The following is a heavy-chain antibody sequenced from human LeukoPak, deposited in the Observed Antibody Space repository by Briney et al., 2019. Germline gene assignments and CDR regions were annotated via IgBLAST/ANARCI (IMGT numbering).Heavy chain of an antibody. J-gene: IGHJ4*02. Sequence: SETLSLTCTVSGGSISSYYWSWTRQPPGKGLEWIGYIYYSGSTNYNPSLKSRATISVDTSKNQFSLKLSSVTAADTAVYYCARFDRTRGDYWGQGTLVTVSS. CDR1: GGSISSYY. V-gene: IGHV4-59*01. D-gene: IGHD5-24*01. CDR2: IYYSGST. CDR3: ARFDRTRGDY.